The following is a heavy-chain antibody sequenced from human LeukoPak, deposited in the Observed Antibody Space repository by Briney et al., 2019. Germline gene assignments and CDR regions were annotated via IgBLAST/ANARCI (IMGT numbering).Heavy chain of an antibody. CDR3: TSGTITMIRGTVYFYYGLDV. CDR1: GYTLTELS. V-gene: IGHV1-24*01. D-gene: IGHD3-10*01. CDR2: FDPEDGET. Sequence: ASVKVSCKVSGYTLTELSMHWVRQAPGKGLEWMGGFDPEDGETIYAQKFQGRVTMTTDSSTSTAYMELRSLRSDDTAVYYCTSGTITMIRGTVYFYYGLDVWGQGTSVTVSS. J-gene: IGHJ6*02.